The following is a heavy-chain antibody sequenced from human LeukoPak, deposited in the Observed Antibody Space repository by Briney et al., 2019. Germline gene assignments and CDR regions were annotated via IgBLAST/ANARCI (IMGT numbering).Heavy chain of an antibody. D-gene: IGHD2-21*02. CDR1: GFXFSSYA. CDR3: AKRPGSDLEYFQY. J-gene: IGHJ1*01. Sequence: PGGSLRLSCAASGFXFSSYAINWVRQAPGKGLEWVSTFSGSGGSTYYADSVKGRFTISRDNSKNTLYLQMNSLRAEDTAVYYCAKRPGSDLEYFQYWGQGTLVTVSS. CDR2: FSGSGGST. V-gene: IGHV3-23*01.